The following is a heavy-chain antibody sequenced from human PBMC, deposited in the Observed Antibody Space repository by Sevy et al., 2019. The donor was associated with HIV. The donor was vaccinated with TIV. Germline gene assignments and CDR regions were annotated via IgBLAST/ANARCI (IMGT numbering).Heavy chain of an antibody. CDR3: ARGSGSSDPL. Sequence: GGSLRLSCAASGFTFSSYSMNWVRQAPGKGLEWVSSISSSSSYTYYADSVKGRFTISRDNAKNSLYLQMNSLRAEDTAVYYCARGSGSSDPLWGQGTLVTVSS. CDR1: GFTFSSYS. CDR2: ISSSSSYT. J-gene: IGHJ4*02. V-gene: IGHV3-21*01. D-gene: IGHD1-26*01.